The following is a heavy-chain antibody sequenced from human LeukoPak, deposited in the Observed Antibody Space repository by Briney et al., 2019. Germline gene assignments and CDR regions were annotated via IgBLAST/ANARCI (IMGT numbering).Heavy chain of an antibody. CDR2: IRSEAFGGTT. D-gene: IGHD3-10*02. V-gene: IGHV3-49*04. Sequence: GGPLRLSCSASGFTFTTYGMNWVRQAPGKGLEWVGFIRSEAFGGTTEYAASVKGRFTMSRDDSKSIAYLQMNSLKTEDTAVYYCTRDAYMLGKYWGQGTLVTVSS. CDR1: GFTFTTYG. CDR3: TRDAYMLGKY. J-gene: IGHJ4*02.